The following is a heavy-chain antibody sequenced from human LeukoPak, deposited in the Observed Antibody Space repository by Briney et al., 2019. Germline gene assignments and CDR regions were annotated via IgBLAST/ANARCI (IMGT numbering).Heavy chain of an antibody. V-gene: IGHV3-48*03. CDR3: ARVGYSYGPSFYGMDV. Sequence: GGSLRLSRAASGFTFSSYEMNWVRQAPGKGLEWVSYISSSGSTIYYADSVKGRFTISRDNAKNSLYLQMNSLRAEDTAVYYCARVGYSYGPSFYGMDVWGQGTTVTVSS. CDR1: GFTFSSYE. J-gene: IGHJ6*02. CDR2: ISSSGSTI. D-gene: IGHD5-18*01.